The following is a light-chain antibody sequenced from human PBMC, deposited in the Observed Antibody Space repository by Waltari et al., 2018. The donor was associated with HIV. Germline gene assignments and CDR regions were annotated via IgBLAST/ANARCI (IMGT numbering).Light chain of an antibody. V-gene: IGKV3-15*01. J-gene: IGKJ5*01. CDR2: GAS. CDR3: QQYNNWPSIT. Sequence: EIVMTQSPATLSVSPGERATLSCRASQAPRLLIYGASTRATGIPARFSGSGSGTEFTLTISSLQSEDFAVYYCQQYNNWPSITFGQGTRLEIK.